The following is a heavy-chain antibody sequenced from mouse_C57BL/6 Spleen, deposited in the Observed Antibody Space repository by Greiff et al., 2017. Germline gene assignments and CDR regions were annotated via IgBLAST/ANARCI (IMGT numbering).Heavy chain of an antibody. Sequence: VQLQESGAELVRPGTSVKVSCKASGYAFTNYLIEWVKQRPGQGLEWIGVINPGSGGTNYNEKFKGKATLTADKSSSTAYMQLRSLTSEDSAVYFCARSGAYYSNYEVYWGQGTTLTVSS. CDR3: ARSGAYYSNYEVY. D-gene: IGHD2-5*01. CDR2: INPGSGGT. V-gene: IGHV1-54*01. J-gene: IGHJ2*01. CDR1: GYAFTNYL.